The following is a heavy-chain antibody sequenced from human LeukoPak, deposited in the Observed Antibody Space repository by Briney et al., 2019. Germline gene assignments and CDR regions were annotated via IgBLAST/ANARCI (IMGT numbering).Heavy chain of an antibody. Sequence: YPSETLSLTCTVSGGSISSYYWSWIRQPPGKGLEWIGYIYYSGSTNYNPSLKSRVTISVDTSRNQFSLRLSSVTAADTAVYYCARGRDYDSTTYWGDYYMDVWGKGTTVTVSS. CDR2: IYYSGST. J-gene: IGHJ6*03. D-gene: IGHD2/OR15-2a*01. V-gene: IGHV4-59*01. CDR3: ARGRDYDSTTYWGDYYMDV. CDR1: GGSISSYY.